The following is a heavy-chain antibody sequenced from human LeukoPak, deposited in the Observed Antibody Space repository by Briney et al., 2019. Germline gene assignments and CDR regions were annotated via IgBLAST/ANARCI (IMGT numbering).Heavy chain of an antibody. CDR1: GGSISSGGYY. CDR2: INHSGST. CDR3: ARGMGLWRRRDIVVVPAAYVNNWFDP. V-gene: IGHV4-30-2*01. J-gene: IGHJ5*02. Sequence: PSQTLSLTCTVSGGSISSGGYYWSWIRQPPGKGLEWIGEINHSGSTNYNPSLKSRVTISVDTSKNQFSLKLSSVTAADTAVYYCARGMGLWRRRDIVVVPAAYVNNWFDPWGQGTLVTVSS. D-gene: IGHD2-2*01.